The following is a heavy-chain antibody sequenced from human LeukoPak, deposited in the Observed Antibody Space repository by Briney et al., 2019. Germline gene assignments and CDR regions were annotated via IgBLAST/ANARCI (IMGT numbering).Heavy chain of an antibody. CDR1: GGSISTDKYY. D-gene: IGHD3-16*02. CDR2: IYYTGSI. V-gene: IGHV4-39*07. CDR3: ARDYRVSLSDTSPDDAFDV. J-gene: IGHJ3*01. Sequence: SETLSLTCIVSGGSISTDKYYWGWIHQPPGKGLEWIGSIYYTGSIYYNPSLKSRVTISVDTSKNQFSLNLTSVTAADTAVYYCARDYRVSLSDTSPDDAFDVWGQGTVVTVSS.